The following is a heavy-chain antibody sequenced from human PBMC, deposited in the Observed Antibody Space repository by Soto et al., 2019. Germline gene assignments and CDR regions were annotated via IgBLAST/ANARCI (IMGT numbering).Heavy chain of an antibody. V-gene: IGHV3-30-3*01. CDR1: GFTFSSYA. J-gene: IGHJ4*02. Sequence: QVQLVESGGGVVQPGRSLRLSCAASGFTFSSYAMHWVRQAPGKGLEWVAVISYDGSNKYYADSVKGRFTISRDNSKNTLYLQMNSLRAEDTAVYYCAREVGGSFDYWGQGTLVTVSS. D-gene: IGHD1-26*01. CDR3: AREVGGSFDY. CDR2: ISYDGSNK.